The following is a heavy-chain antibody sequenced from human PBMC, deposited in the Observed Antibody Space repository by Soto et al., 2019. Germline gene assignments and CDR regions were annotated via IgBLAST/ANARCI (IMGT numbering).Heavy chain of an antibody. CDR3: ARDAYYYDSSGYYEESLGMDV. Sequence: GGSLRLSCAASGFTFSSYSMNWVRPAPGKGLEWVSYISSSSSTIYYADSVKGRFTISRDNAKNSLYLQMNSLRDEDTAVYYCARDAYYYDSSGYYEESLGMDVWGQGTTVTVSS. CDR2: ISSSSSTI. CDR1: GFTFSSYS. D-gene: IGHD3-22*01. V-gene: IGHV3-48*02. J-gene: IGHJ6*02.